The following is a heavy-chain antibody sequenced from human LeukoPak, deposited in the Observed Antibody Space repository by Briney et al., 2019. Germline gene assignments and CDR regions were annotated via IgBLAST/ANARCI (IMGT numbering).Heavy chain of an antibody. CDR1: GFTFSSYS. CDR2: ISSSSSYI. D-gene: IGHD6-19*01. J-gene: IGHJ4*02. CDR3: ARVRGSGWYEFDY. Sequence: GGSLRLSCAASGFTFSSYSMNWVRQASGKGLEWVSSISSSSSYIYYADSVKGRFTISRDNAKNSLYLQMNSLRAEDTAVYYCARVRGSGWYEFDYWGQGTLVTVSS. V-gene: IGHV3-21*01.